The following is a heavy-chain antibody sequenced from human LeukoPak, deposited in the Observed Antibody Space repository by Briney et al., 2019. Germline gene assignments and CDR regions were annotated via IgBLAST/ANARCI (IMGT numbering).Heavy chain of an antibody. Sequence: GSLRLSCAASGFSFSSYWMTWVRQAPGKGLEWVANIKQDGSEKYYVDSVMGRFTISRDNAKNSLYLQMNSLRAEDTAVYYCARMSTSSWFVRDYWGQGTLVTVSS. CDR3: ARMSTSSWFVRDY. V-gene: IGHV3-7*01. J-gene: IGHJ4*02. CDR2: IKQDGSEK. D-gene: IGHD6-13*01. CDR1: GFSFSSYW.